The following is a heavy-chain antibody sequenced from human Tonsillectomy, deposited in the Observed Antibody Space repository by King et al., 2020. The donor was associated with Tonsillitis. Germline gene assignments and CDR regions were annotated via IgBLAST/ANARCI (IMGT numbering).Heavy chain of an antibody. CDR3: ATGRYFDWLAFGY. J-gene: IGHJ4*02. Sequence: RLVQSGAEVKTPGASVRVSCKISGHNLNELSMHWVRQAPGKGLEWMGGFDPEDGETKYAQKFQGRVTMTEDASTDTAYMDLSSLRSDDTAVYYCATGRYFDWLAFGYWGQGTLVTVSS. D-gene: IGHD3-9*01. CDR2: FDPEDGET. V-gene: IGHV1-24*01. CDR1: GHNLNELS.